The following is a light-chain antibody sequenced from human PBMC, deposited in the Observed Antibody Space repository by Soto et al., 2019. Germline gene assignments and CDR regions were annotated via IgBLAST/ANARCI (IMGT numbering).Light chain of an antibody. J-gene: IGKJ2*01. CDR2: GAS. V-gene: IGKV3-20*01. Sequence: EIVLTQSPGTLSLSPGERATLSCRASQSVSSSYLAWYQQKPGQAPRLLIYGASSRATGIPDRFSGSGSGTDFTLTISRLEPEDFATYYCQQYNIYPYTFGQGTTLEIK. CDR1: QSVSSSY. CDR3: QQYNIYPYT.